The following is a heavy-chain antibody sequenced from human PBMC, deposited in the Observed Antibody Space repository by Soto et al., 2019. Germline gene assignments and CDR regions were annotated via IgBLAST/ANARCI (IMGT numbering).Heavy chain of an antibody. D-gene: IGHD4-4*01. Sequence: GESLKISCNGSGYSFTSYWISWVRQMPGKGLEWMGRIDPSDSYTNYSPSFQGHVTISADKSISTAYLQWSSLKASDTAMYYCATWMTTVTTSDYWGQGTLVTVSS. CDR2: IDPSDSYT. CDR1: GYSFTSYW. V-gene: IGHV5-10-1*01. CDR3: ATWMTTVTTSDY. J-gene: IGHJ4*02.